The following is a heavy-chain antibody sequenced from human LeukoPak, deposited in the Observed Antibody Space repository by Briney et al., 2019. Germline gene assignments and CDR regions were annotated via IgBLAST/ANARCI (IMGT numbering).Heavy chain of an antibody. CDR1: GYTFTGYY. J-gene: IGHJ4*02. V-gene: IGHV1-2*04. CDR3: ARERYCSSTSCPFDY. CDR2: INPNSGGT. Sequence: ASVKVSCKASGYTFTGYYMHWVRQAPGQGLEWMGWINPNSGGTNYAQKFQGWVTMTRDTSISTAYMELSRLRSDDTAVYYCARERYCSSTSCPFDYWGQGTLVTVSS. D-gene: IGHD2-2*01.